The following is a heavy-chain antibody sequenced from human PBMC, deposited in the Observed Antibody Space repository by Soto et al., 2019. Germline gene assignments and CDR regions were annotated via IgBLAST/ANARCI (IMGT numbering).Heavy chain of an antibody. CDR3: AREFGGGPASLDY. J-gene: IGHJ4*02. CDR2: IIPIFGTA. Sequence: SVKVSCKASGGTFSSYAISWVRQAPGQGLEWMGGIIPIFGTANYAQKFQGRATITADESTSTAYMELSSLRSEDTAVYYCAREFGGGPASLDYWGQGTLVTVSS. CDR1: GGTFSSYA. V-gene: IGHV1-69*13. D-gene: IGHD3-16*01.